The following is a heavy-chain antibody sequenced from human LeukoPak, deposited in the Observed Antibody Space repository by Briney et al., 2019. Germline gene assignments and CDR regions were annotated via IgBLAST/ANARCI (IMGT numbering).Heavy chain of an antibody. CDR3: ARDGEFCSGTSCYDRYDY. V-gene: IGHV3-7*01. J-gene: IGHJ4*02. CDR1: GFTFDSYW. D-gene: IGHD2-2*01. CDR2: IRQDGSIK. Sequence: GGSLRPSCDTSGFTFDSYWMTWVRQAPGKGLEWVANIRQDGSIKYYLDSVKGRFTISRDNAMNSLYLQMTSLRGEDTAVYYCARDGEFCSGTSCYDRYDYWGQGTLVTVSS.